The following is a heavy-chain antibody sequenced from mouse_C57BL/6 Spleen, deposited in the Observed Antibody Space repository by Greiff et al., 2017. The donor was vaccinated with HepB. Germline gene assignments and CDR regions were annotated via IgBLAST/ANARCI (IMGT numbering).Heavy chain of an antibody. CDR3: RRDLYYYGSSEYYFDY. D-gene: IGHD1-1*01. J-gene: IGHJ2*01. CDR1: YTFTDYYM. CDR2: YPGSGNTY. V-gene: IGHV1-83*01. Sequence: VQGVESGPELVKPGASVKMSCKASGYTFTDYYMHWVKQKPGKGLEWIGEIYPGSGNTYYNEKFKGKATLTADTSSSTAYMQLSSLTSEDSAVYFCARRDLYYYGSSEYYFDYWGQGTTLTVSS.